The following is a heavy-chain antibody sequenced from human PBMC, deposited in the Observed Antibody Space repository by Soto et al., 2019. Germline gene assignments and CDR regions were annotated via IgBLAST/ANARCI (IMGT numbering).Heavy chain of an antibody. CDR2: INHSGST. V-gene: IGHV4-34*01. J-gene: IGHJ3*02. CDR3: ARGLRWLQFYGRSAFDI. Sequence: QVQLQHGGAGLLKPSETLSLPGAVYGGSFSGYYWSWIRLPPGKGLEWVGEINHSGSTNYNPSLKTRVTISVDTSNNQFSLKLSSVTATDTAVYYWARGLRWLQFYGRSAFDIWGQGTIVTVSS. CDR1: GGSFSGYY. D-gene: IGHD5-12*01.